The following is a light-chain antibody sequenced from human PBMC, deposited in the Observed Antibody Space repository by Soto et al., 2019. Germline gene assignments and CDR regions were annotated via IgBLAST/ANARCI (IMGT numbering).Light chain of an antibody. J-gene: IGLJ2*01. CDR2: EIS. V-gene: IGLV2-14*01. Sequence: QSALTQPASVSGSPGQSITISCTGTASDITTYNYISWYRQYPGKAPKLMIYEISHRPSGVSNRFSGAKSGDTASLTISGLQAEDEADYYCCSYSSGSTLVLFGGGTKLTVL. CDR1: ASDITTYNY. CDR3: CSYSSGSTLVL.